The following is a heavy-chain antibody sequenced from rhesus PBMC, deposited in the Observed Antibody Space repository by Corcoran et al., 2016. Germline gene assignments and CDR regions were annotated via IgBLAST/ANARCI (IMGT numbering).Heavy chain of an antibody. V-gene: IGHV4-173*01. J-gene: IGHJ4*01. CDR3: ARGLGTRDY. CDR2: ISVSGEST. CDR1: GGSFSSNY. Sequence: QLQLQESGPGLVKPSETLSLTCAVSGGSFSSNYWRWIRHSPGKGLEWIGRISVSGESTDYNPALKSRVIISTDTSKNQFSLKLSSVTAADTAVYYCARGLGTRDYWGQGVLVTVSS.